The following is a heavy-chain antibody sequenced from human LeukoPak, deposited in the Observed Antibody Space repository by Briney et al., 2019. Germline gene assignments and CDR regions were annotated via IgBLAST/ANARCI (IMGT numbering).Heavy chain of an antibody. Sequence: ASVKVSCKASGYTFTSYYMHWVRQAPGQGLEWMGIINPSGGSTSYAQKFQGRVTMTRDTSTSTVYMELSSLRSEDTAAYYCARILIYCSSTSCYPYYYYGMDVWGQGTTVTVSS. V-gene: IGHV1-46*01. CDR2: INPSGGST. J-gene: IGHJ6*02. CDR1: GYTFTSYY. D-gene: IGHD2-2*01. CDR3: ARILIYCSSTSCYPYYYYGMDV.